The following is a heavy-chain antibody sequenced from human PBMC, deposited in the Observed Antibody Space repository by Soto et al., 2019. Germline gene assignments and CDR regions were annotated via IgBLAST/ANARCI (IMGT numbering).Heavy chain of an antibody. Sequence: KQSQTLSLTCTVSGGSISSYYWSWIRQPPGKGLEWIGYIYYSGSTNYNPSLKSRVTISVDTSKNQFSLKLSSVTAADTAVYYCARGWYYYDSSGYSYWGQGTLVTVSS. V-gene: IGHV4-59*01. CDR2: IYYSGST. CDR1: GGSISSYY. D-gene: IGHD3-22*01. J-gene: IGHJ4*02. CDR3: ARGWYYYDSSGYSY.